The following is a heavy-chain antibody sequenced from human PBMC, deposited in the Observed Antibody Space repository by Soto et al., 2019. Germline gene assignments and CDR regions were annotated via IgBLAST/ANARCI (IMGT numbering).Heavy chain of an antibody. J-gene: IGHJ4*02. Sequence: QVQLVQSGAEVKKPGASVKVSCKASGYTFTSHAIHWVRQAPGQGLEWMGWINAGNGNTKYSQKFQGRVTIIRDTSASTAYMELISLRSEDTAVYYCARGITMVRGVYGEWGQGTLVTVSS. CDR1: GYTFTSHA. CDR2: INAGNGNT. D-gene: IGHD3-10*01. V-gene: IGHV1-3*01. CDR3: ARGITMVRGVYGE.